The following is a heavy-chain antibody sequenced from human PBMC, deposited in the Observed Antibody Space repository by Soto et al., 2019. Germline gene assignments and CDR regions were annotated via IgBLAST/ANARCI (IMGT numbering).Heavy chain of an antibody. Sequence: QVQLQESGPGLVKPSQTLSLTCTVSGYSISNGGYYWSWIRQRPGEGLKWLGYIYYSGSTYYNPSLKSRPSISVDTSKNQFSLKVNSVTAADTAVYYCARTTDAFDIWGQGTMVTVSS. CDR3: ARTTDAFDI. V-gene: IGHV4-31*03. J-gene: IGHJ3*02. CDR2: IYYSGST. D-gene: IGHD1-1*01. CDR1: GYSISNGGYY.